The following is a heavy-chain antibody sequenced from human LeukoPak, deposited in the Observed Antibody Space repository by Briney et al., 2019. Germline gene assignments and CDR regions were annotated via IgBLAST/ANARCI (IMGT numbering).Heavy chain of an antibody. CDR3: AKSTTCDY. CDR1: GYTFTNYA. D-gene: IGHD2/OR15-2a*01. J-gene: IGHJ4*02. Sequence: GASVKVSCKASGYTFTNYAMSWVRQAPGQGLEWMGWINTNTGNPTYGQGFTGRFVFSLDTSVSTAYLQISSLEAEDTAVYYCAKSTTCDYWGQGTLVTVSS. V-gene: IGHV7-4-1*02. CDR2: INTNTGNP.